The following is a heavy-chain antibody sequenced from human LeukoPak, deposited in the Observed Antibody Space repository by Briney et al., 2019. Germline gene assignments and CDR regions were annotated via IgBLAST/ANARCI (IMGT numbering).Heavy chain of an antibody. V-gene: IGHV3-23*01. CDR3: AKNRALHEIDY. CDR2: ISGSGGST. Sequence: GGSLRLSCAASGFTFRSYWMSWVRQAPGKGLEWVSGISGSGGSTYYADSVKGRFTISRDNSKNTLYLQMNSLIAGDTAIYYCAKNRALHEIDYWGQGTLVTVSS. J-gene: IGHJ4*02. D-gene: IGHD2-21*01. CDR1: GFTFRSYW.